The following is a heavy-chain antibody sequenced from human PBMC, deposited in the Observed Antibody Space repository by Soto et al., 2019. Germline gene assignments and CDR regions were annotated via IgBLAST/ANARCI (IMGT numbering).Heavy chain of an antibody. D-gene: IGHD3-22*01. CDR3: TTGLSNGYYNFDY. V-gene: IGHV3-15*01. CDR2: IKGEGDGGTT. J-gene: IGHJ4*02. CDR1: GFAVCTAW. Sequence: VGSLKPSCAASGFAVCTAWMSWVRQAPGKGLEWVGRIKGEGDGGTTDYAAPVKGRIIISRDHSKDTLYLQMNSLKTEDTAVYYCTTGLSNGYYNFDYWGQGT.